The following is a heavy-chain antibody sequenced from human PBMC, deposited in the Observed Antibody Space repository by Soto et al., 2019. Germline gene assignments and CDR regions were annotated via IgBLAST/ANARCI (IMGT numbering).Heavy chain of an antibody. CDR2: IIPIFGTA. Sequence: QVQLVQSGAEVKKPGSSVKVSCKASGGTFSSYAISWVRQAPGQGLEWMGGIIPIFGTANYAQKFQGRVTITEDESTSTAYMELSSLRSYDTAVNCWARSGGYCSSTRRTGFCGMDVWGHGTTVTVSS. V-gene: IGHV1-69*01. CDR1: GGTFSSYA. CDR3: ARSGGYCSSTRRTGFCGMDV. D-gene: IGHD2-2*01. J-gene: IGHJ6*02.